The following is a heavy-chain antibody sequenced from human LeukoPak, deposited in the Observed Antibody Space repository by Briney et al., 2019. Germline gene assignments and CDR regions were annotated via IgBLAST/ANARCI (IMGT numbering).Heavy chain of an antibody. Sequence: PSETLSLTCTVSGGSISSYYWSWIRQPPGKGLEWIGYMYYSGSTNYNPSLKSRVTISLDTSKNQFSLKLSSVTAADTAVYYCASRRWLSSWFDPWGQGTLVTVSS. D-gene: IGHD5-24*01. V-gene: IGHV4-59*12. CDR2: MYYSGST. CDR3: ASRRWLSSWFDP. CDR1: GGSISSYY. J-gene: IGHJ5*02.